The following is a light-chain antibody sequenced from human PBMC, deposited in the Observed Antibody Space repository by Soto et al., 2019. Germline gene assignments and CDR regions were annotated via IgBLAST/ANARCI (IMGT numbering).Light chain of an antibody. J-gene: IGLJ3*02. Sequence: QSVLTQPPSVSGAPGQRVTISCTGSSSNTGAGYDVHWYQQLPGTVPKLIIYSNTKRPSGVPDRFSGSKSGTSASLAITGLQAEDEADDYCQSYDSSLTIWVFGGGTKLTVL. CDR3: QSYDSSLTIWV. CDR1: SSNTGAGYD. CDR2: SNT. V-gene: IGLV1-40*01.